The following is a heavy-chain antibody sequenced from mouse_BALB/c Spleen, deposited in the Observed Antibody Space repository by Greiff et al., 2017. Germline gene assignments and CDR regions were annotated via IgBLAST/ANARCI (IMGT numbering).Heavy chain of an antibody. J-gene: IGHJ3*01. CDR1: GYAFSSYW. Sequence: VQLQQSGAELVRPGSSVKISCKASGYAFSSYWMNWVKQRPGQGLEWIGQIYPGDGDTNYNGKFKGKATLTADKSSSTAYMQLSSLTSEDSAVYVCAREEYGDRFAYWGQGTLVTVAA. CDR2: IYPGDGDT. V-gene: IGHV1-80*01. D-gene: IGHD1-2*01. CDR3: AREEYGDRFAY.